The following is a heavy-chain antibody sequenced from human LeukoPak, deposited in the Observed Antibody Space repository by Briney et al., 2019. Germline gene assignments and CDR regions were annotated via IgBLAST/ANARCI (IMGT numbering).Heavy chain of an antibody. CDR1: GLTVGSSY. CDR2: ISGSGGST. D-gene: IGHD3-3*01. Sequence: GGSLKLSCVASGLTVGSSYINWVRQAPGKGLEWVSAISGSGGSTYYADSVKGRFTISRDNSKNTLYLQMNSLRAEDTAVYYCAKAGFWSGYIYYFDYWGQGTLVTVSS. V-gene: IGHV3-23*01. J-gene: IGHJ4*02. CDR3: AKAGFWSGYIYYFDY.